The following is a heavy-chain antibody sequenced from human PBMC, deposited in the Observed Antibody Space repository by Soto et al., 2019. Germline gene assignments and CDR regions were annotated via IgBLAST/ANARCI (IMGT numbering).Heavy chain of an antibody. CDR2: IYYSGST. Sequence: SETLSLTCTVSGGSISSSSYYWGWIRQPPGKGLEWIGSIYYSGSTYYNPSLKSRVTISVDTSKNQFSLKLSSVTAADTAVYYCARGPYGDYSDLYYFDYWGQGTLVTVSS. D-gene: IGHD4-17*01. V-gene: IGHV4-39*01. J-gene: IGHJ4*02. CDR1: GGSISSSSYY. CDR3: ARGPYGDYSDLYYFDY.